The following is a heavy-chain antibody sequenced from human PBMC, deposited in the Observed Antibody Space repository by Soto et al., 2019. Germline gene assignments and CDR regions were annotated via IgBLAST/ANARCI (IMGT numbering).Heavy chain of an antibody. CDR3: ARDRRYYYDSSGYALDYYYYGMDV. CDR1: GGCISSYY. D-gene: IGHD3-22*01. Sequence: SETGSLACTASGGCISSYYWSWIRPRPGEGLGWVGYIYYSGSTDYNPSLKSRVSISVDTPKNQFSLKPSSETAAYPAVYYCARDRRYYYDSSGYALDYYYYGMDVWGQGTTVTVSS. J-gene: IGHJ6*02. CDR2: IYYSGST. V-gene: IGHV4-59*01.